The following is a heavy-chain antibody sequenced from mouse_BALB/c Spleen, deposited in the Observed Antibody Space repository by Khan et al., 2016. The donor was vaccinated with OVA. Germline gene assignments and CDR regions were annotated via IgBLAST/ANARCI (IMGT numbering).Heavy chain of an antibody. CDR3: TRDRIAY. V-gene: IGHV1-7*01. CDR2: INPNSDYT. Sequence: QVQLKQSGAELAKPGASVKMSCKASGYTFTTYWMHWVKQRPGQGLEWIGYINPNSDYTDYNEKFKDKATLSSDRSSSTAYMQLSSLTYEDAAGDVSTRDRIAYWGQGTTLTVSA. CDR1: GYTFTTYW. J-gene: IGHJ2*01.